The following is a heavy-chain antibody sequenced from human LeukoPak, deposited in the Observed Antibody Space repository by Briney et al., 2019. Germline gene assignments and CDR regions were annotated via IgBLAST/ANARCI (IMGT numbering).Heavy chain of an antibody. CDR3: ARDAEYSSSWYRHDGAHDAFDI. CDR2: IYTSGST. J-gene: IGHJ3*02. CDR1: GGSISSYY. Sequence: SETLSLTCTVSGGSISSYYWSWIRQPAGKGLEWIGRIYTSGSTNYNPSLKSRVTMSVDTSKNQFSLKLSSVTAADTAVYYCARDAEYSSSWYRHDGAHDAFDIWGQGTMVTVSS. D-gene: IGHD6-13*01. V-gene: IGHV4-4*07.